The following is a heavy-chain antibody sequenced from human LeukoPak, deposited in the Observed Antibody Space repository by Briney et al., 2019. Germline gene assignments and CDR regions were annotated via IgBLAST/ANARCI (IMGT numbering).Heavy chain of an antibody. D-gene: IGHD1-26*01. Sequence: PGGSLRLSWATAGFTVSTVDMNWVRQAPGKGLEWVSYISGGTSTTYYADSVKGRFTISGDNAKNSLYLQMNGLRDEDTAVYFCARDLISGHYTFDYWGRGTLVTVSS. V-gene: IGHV3-48*02. CDR1: GFTVSTVD. J-gene: IGHJ4*02. CDR2: ISGGTSTT. CDR3: ARDLISGHYTFDY.